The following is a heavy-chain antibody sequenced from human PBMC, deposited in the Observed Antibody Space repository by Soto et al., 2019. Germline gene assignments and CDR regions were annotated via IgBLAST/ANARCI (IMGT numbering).Heavy chain of an antibody. D-gene: IGHD1-26*01. Sequence: ASVKVSCKAPRDTFTSYYINWVRQAPGQGLEWMGVINPHGGSTAYAQKFKGRVTLTRDTSASTVYKEVSSLTSEDTAMYYCARSSGGNFGIIIEGTNWFAPWGQRTPVTVS. V-gene: IGHV1-46*01. CDR3: ARSSGGNFGIIIEGTNWFAP. CDR2: INPHGGST. J-gene: IGHJ5*02. CDR1: RDTFTSYY.